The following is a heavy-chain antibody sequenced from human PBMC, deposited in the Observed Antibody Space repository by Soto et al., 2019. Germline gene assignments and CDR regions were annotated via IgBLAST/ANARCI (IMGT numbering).Heavy chain of an antibody. CDR3: ARDFGDVYYDILTGVYYYYGMDV. V-gene: IGHV4-31*03. CDR2: IYYSGST. J-gene: IGHJ6*02. D-gene: IGHD3-9*01. Sequence: KTSETLSLTCTVSGGSISIGGSYWSWIRQHPGKGLEWIGYIYYSGSTYYNPSLKSRVTISVDTSKNHFSLKLSYVTAADTAVYYCARDFGDVYYDILTGVYYYYGMDVWGQGTTVTVSS. CDR1: GGSISIGGSY.